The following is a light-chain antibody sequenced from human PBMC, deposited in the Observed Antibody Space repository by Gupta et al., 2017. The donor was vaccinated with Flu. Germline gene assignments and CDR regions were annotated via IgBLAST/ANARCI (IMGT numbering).Light chain of an antibody. V-gene: IGLV2-14*03. Sequence: QSALTHPASVSVSPGQSISLSCSGTSSDVGRSNSVSWYQQHPGKAPKLIIFDVSSRPSGVSSRFSGSKSGNTASLTISGLQAEDETDYYCSSYTSTSTFYVFGRGTKVTVL. J-gene: IGLJ1*01. CDR3: SSYTSTSTFYV. CDR2: DVS. CDR1: SSDVGRSNS.